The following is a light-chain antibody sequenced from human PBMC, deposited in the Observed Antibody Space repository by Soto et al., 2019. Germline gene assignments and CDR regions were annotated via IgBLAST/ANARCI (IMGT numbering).Light chain of an antibody. Sequence: EIVLTQSPATLSVSPGERATFSCRASQTVTTNLAWYQQKPGQVPRLLIYAASTRAPGIPARFSGSGFGTDFTLSISSLQSVDFAVYHCQQYQSWPHSFGQGTKLEIK. CDR2: AAS. J-gene: IGKJ2*03. V-gene: IGKV3-15*01. CDR1: QTVTTN. CDR3: QQYQSWPHS.